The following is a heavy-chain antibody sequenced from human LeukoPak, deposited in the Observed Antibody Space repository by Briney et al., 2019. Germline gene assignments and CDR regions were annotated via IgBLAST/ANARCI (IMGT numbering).Heavy chain of an antibody. CDR2: ISSSSSYI. Sequence: GGSLRLSCAASGFTFSSYSMNWVRQAPGKGLEWVSFISSSSSYICYADSVKGRFTISRDNAKNSLYLQMNSLRAEDTAVYYCARTLSSGWYAFDYWGQGTLVTVSS. V-gene: IGHV3-21*01. J-gene: IGHJ4*02. D-gene: IGHD6-19*01. CDR1: GFTFSSYS. CDR3: ARTLSSGWYAFDY.